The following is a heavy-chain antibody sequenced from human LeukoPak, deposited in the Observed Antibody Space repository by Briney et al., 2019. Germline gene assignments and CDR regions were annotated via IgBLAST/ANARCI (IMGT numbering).Heavy chain of an antibody. CDR1: GFTLSSFA. J-gene: IGHJ3*02. CDR2: ISGSGGST. CDR3: TKGDDHDYIWGSHKSYVFAI. D-gene: IGHD3-16*01. V-gene: IGHV3-23*01. Sequence: PGESLRLSCAASGFTLSSFAMSWVRQAPGKGLEWVSAISGSGGSTYYADSVKGRFTISRDNSKNTLYLQMNSLRGEDTAVYYCTKGDDHDYIWGSHKSYVFAIWGQGTMVTVSS.